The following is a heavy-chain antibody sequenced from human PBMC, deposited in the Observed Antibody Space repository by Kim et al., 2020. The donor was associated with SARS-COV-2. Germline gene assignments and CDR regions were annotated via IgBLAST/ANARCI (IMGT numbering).Heavy chain of an antibody. Sequence: ASVKVSCKASGYTFTSYGISWVRQAPGQGLEWMGWISAYNGNTNYAQKLQGRVTMTTDTSTSTAYMELRSLRSDDTAVYYCARDLRIVVVPAAIKALGYWGQGTLVTVSS. CDR1: GYTFTSYG. CDR2: ISAYNGNT. J-gene: IGHJ4*02. D-gene: IGHD2-2*01. V-gene: IGHV1-18*01. CDR3: ARDLRIVVVPAAIKALGY.